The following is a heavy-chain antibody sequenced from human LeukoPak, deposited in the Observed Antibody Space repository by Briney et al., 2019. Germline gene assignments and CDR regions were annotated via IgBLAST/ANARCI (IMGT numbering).Heavy chain of an antibody. CDR3: ARASVVVAATPYDRFDY. J-gene: IGHJ4*02. Sequence: SVKVSCKASGGTFSSYAISGVRQAPGQELEWMGGIIPIFGTANYAQKFQGRVTITTDESTSTAYMELSSLRSEDTAVYYCARASVVVAATPYDRFDYWGQGTLVPVSS. CDR1: GGTFSSYA. CDR2: IIPIFGTA. V-gene: IGHV1-69*05. D-gene: IGHD2-15*01.